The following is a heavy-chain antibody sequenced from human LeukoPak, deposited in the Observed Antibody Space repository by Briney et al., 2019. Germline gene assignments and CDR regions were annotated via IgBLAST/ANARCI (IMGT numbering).Heavy chain of an antibody. CDR3: AKVSGSTPIVYFDY. J-gene: IGHJ4*02. D-gene: IGHD3-16*02. Sequence: GRSLRLSCAASGFTFDDYAMHWVRQAPGKGLECVSGISWNSGSIGYADSVKGRFTISRDNAKNSLYLQMNSLRAEDTALYYCAKVSGSTPIVYFDYWGQGTLVTVSS. CDR1: GFTFDDYA. V-gene: IGHV3-9*01. CDR2: ISWNSGSI.